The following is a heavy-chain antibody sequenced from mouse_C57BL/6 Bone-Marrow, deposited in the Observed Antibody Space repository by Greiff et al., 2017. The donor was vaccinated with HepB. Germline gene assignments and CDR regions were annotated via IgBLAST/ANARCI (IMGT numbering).Heavy chain of an antibody. CDR2: IDPSDSYT. V-gene: IGHV1-69*01. D-gene: IGHD2-5*01. CDR1: GYTFTSYW. Sequence: QVQLQQPGAELVMPGASVKLSCKASGYTFTSYWMHWVKQRPGQGLEWIGEIDPSDSYTNYNQKFKGKSTLTVDKSSSTAYMQLSSLTSEDSAVYYCASQAYYSILYYFDYWGQGTTLTVSS. CDR3: ASQAYYSILYYFDY. J-gene: IGHJ2*01.